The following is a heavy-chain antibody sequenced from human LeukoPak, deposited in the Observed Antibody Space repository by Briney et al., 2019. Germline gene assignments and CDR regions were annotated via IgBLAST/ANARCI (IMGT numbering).Heavy chain of an antibody. V-gene: IGHV1-18*01. D-gene: IGHD4-17*01. CDR1: GYTFTSYG. J-gene: IGHJ3*02. CDR3: AKSGGLSSYGDSEYYDAFDI. Sequence: GASVKVSCKASGYTFTSYGISWVRQAPGQGLEWMGWISAYNGNTNYAQKLQGRVTMTTDTSTSTAYMELRSLRSDDTAVYYCAKSGGLSSYGDSEYYDAFDIWGQGTMVTVSS. CDR2: ISAYNGNT.